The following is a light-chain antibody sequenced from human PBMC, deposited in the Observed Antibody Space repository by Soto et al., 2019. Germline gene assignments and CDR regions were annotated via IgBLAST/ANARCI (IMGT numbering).Light chain of an antibody. V-gene: IGKV1-5*01. CDR2: DAS. CDR3: QQYNSYSGT. J-gene: IGKJ1*01. CDR1: QIISSW. Sequence: DIQMTQSPSTLSASVGDRVTITCRACQIISSWLAWYLQKPGKVPKLLIYDASSLESGVSSRFSGSGSGTEFTLSICSLQPDDFATYYCQQYNSYSGTFGQGTKVDIK.